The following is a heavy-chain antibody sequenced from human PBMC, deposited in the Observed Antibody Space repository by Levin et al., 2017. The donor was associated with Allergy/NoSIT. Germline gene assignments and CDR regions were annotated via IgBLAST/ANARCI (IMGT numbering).Heavy chain of an antibody. CDR3: ARQLGNFWSGYNYFDY. V-gene: IGHV3-48*03. CDR2: ISSTATTI. CDR1: GFTFSSYE. D-gene: IGHD3-3*01. Sequence: GGSLRLSCAASGFTFSSYEMNWVRRAPGKGLEWVSNISSTATTIYSADSVKGRFTISRDNAKNSLDLHMNSLRAEDTAVYYCARQLGNFWSGYNYFDYWGQGTLVTVSS. J-gene: IGHJ4*02.